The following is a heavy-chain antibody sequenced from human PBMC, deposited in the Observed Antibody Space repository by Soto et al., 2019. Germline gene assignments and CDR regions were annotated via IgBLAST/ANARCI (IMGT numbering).Heavy chain of an antibody. J-gene: IGHJ3*02. V-gene: IGHV3-49*03. D-gene: IGHD1-26*01. Sequence: RSLRLSGAAAGCAYVGYAISLNRQAPGKGMEWVGFIRSKAYGGTTEFAASVKGRFTISRDDSKSIAYLQMNSLKTEDTAVYYCTRRKWELLSGWFDAFDIWGQGTMVTVS. CDR3: TRRKWELLSGWFDAFDI. CDR2: IRSKAYGGTT. CDR1: GCAYVGYA.